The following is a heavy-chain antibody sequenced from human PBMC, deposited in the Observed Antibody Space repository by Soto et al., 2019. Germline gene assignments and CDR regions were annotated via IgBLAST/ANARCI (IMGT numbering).Heavy chain of an antibody. CDR2: INRSGGST. CDR1: GYTFTSYY. Sequence: ASVKVSCKASGYTFTSYYMHWVRQAPGQGLEWMGIINRSGGSTSYAQKFQGRVTMTRDTSTSTVYMELSSLRSEDTAVYYCARTRLIAGQRGPTGHEAFDIWGQGTMVTVSS. V-gene: IGHV1-46*01. D-gene: IGHD2-21*01. CDR3: ARTRLIAGQRGPTGHEAFDI. J-gene: IGHJ3*02.